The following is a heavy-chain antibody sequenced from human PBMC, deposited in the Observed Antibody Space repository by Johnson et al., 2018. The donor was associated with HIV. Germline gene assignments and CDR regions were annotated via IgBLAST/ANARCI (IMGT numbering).Heavy chain of an antibody. CDR2: IRYDGSNK. J-gene: IGHJ3*02. CDR1: GFTFSSYG. D-gene: IGHD1-7*01. CDR3: TTVSSVYNWNYGFRLPTGGGAFDI. Sequence: QVQLVESGGGVVQPGRSLRLSCAASGFTFSSYGMHWVRQAPGKGLEWVAFIRYDGSNKYYADSVKGRFTISRDNSKNTLYLQMNSLRAEDTAVYYCTTVSSVYNWNYGFRLPTGGGAFDIWGQGTMVTVSS. V-gene: IGHV3-30*02.